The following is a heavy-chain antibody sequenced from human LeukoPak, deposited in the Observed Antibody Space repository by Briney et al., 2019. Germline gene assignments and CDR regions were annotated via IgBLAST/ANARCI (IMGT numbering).Heavy chain of an antibody. Sequence: PGGSLRLSCAASGFTFSNAWMSWVRQAPGKGLEWVGRIKSKTDGGTTDYAVPVKGRFTISRDDSKNTLYLQMNSLKTEDTAVYYCTTPLSIAAAEVFDPWGQGTLVTVSS. J-gene: IGHJ5*02. CDR2: IKSKTDGGTT. D-gene: IGHD6-13*01. CDR1: GFTFSNAW. CDR3: TTPLSIAAAEVFDP. V-gene: IGHV3-15*01.